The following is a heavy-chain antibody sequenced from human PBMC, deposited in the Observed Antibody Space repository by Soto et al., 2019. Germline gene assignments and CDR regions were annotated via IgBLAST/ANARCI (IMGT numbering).Heavy chain of an antibody. CDR3: ARDFRSGSRETDY. CDR1: EFTFSNYA. Sequence: QVQLVESGGGVVQPGRSLRLSCAASEFTFSNYAMHWVRQAPGKGLDWVAFISYDGSITYYADSVKGRFTISRDNSKNTLFLQMNSLRTEDTAIYYCARDFRSGSRETDYWGQGTLVTVSS. D-gene: IGHD1-26*01. CDR2: ISYDGSIT. V-gene: IGHV3-30-3*01. J-gene: IGHJ4*02.